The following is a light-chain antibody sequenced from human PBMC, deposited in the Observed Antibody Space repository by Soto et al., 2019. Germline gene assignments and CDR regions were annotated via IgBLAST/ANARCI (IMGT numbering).Light chain of an antibody. J-gene: IGLJ1*01. CDR2: DVT. CDR3: LSYLNYNAYG. CDR1: NSDVGTYDY. V-gene: IGLV2-14*01. Sequence: QSALTQPASVSGSPGQSITISCTGSNSDVGTYDYVSWYQQHPGKTPKLIIYDVTNRPSGVSSRFSGSNSGHTASLTISGLQPDDEADYYCLSYLNYNAYGFGTVTKRTVL.